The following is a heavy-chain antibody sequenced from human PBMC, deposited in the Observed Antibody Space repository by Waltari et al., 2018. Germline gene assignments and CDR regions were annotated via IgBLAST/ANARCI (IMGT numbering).Heavy chain of an antibody. J-gene: IGHJ6*02. CDR3: ARDYGMDV. CDR2: SNNDGSST. V-gene: IGHV3-74*01. Sequence: EVQLVESGGGLVQPGGSLRPYCACYGFPFSTYWMNVVRQAPGKGLVWVSRSNNDGSSTSYADSVKGRFTISRDNARNTLYLQMSSLRVEDTAVYYCARDYGMDVGGQGTTVTVSS. CDR1: GFPFSTYW.